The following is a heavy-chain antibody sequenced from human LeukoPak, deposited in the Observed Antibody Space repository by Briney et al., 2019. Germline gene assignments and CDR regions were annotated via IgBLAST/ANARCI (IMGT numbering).Heavy chain of an antibody. V-gene: IGHV1-3*01. Sequence: ASVKVSCKASGYTFTSYAMHWVRQAPGQRLEWMGWINAGNGNTKYSRKFQGRVTITRDTSASTAYMELSSLRSEDTAVYYCARETRIQLWSGLGYWGQGTLVTVSS. D-gene: IGHD5-18*01. CDR3: ARETRIQLWSGLGY. CDR2: INAGNGNT. J-gene: IGHJ4*02. CDR1: GYTFTSYA.